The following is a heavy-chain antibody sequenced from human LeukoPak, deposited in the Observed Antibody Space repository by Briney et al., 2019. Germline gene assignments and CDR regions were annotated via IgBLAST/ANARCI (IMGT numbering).Heavy chain of an antibody. CDR2: TVGSGPDT. V-gene: IGHV3-23*01. CDR1: GFTFTNYA. D-gene: IGHD2-8*02. J-gene: IGHJ4*02. Sequence: PGGSLRLSCAASGFTFTNYAMSWVRQTPGKGLEWVSATVGSGPDTYHADSVKGRFTVSRDNSRNTLYLQMNSLRVEDTAVYYCTKAPLRSCTSAFCYPFDYWGQGTLVTVSS. CDR3: TKAPLRSCTSAFCYPFDY.